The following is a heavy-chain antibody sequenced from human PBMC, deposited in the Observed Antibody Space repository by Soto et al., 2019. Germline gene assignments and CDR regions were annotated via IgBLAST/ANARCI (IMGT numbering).Heavy chain of an antibody. CDR1: GGSFSGYY. D-gene: IGHD3-16*01. CDR3: ARSGLGGLHYFDY. Sequence: QVQLQQWGAGLLKPSETLSLTCAVYGGSFSGYYWSWIRQPPGKGLEWIGESNHSGSTNYNPSLKSRVTISVDTSKNQFSLKLSSVTAADTAVYYCARSGLGGLHYFDYWGQGTLVTVSS. CDR2: SNHSGST. V-gene: IGHV4-34*01. J-gene: IGHJ4*02.